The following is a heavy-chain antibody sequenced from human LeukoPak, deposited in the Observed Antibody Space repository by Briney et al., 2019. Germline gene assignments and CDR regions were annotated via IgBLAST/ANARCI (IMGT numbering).Heavy chain of an antibody. V-gene: IGHV3-11*01. J-gene: IGHJ6*02. D-gene: IGHD4-17*01. CDR2: ISSSGSAI. Sequence: GGSLRLPCAASGFIFSDYYMSWIRQAPGKGLEWVSYISSSGSAIYYADSVKGRFTMSRDNAKNSLYLQMNSLRAEDTAVYYCARDRSYGDYAYYYYYGMDVWGQGTTVTVSS. CDR3: ARDRSYGDYAYYYYYGMDV. CDR1: GFIFSDYY.